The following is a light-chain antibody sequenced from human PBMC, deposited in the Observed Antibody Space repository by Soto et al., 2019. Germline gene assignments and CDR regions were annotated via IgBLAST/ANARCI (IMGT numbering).Light chain of an antibody. V-gene: IGLV2-23*01. CDR3: CSSAPESTYV. Sequence: SVLAQPASVSGSPGQSITISCTGTSNDVGAYASVSWYQQHPHKAPQVIIYRGTQRPSGASNRFSASTSGNAASLTISGLRADDEADYFCCSSAPESTYVCGTGTKVTVL. CDR2: RGT. CDR1: SNDVGAYAS. J-gene: IGLJ1*01.